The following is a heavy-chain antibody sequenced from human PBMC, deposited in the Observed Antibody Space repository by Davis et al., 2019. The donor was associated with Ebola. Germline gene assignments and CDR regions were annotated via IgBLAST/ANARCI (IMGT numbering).Heavy chain of an antibody. CDR3: ARYCHYTDCSYFDC. J-gene: IGHJ4*02. CDR2: ISASEGHT. D-gene: IGHD2-15*01. Sequence: PGGFLRSSFAALGFTLRNYDMSWVRHLPGKGLEWVSTISASEGHTHYSDSVRGRFTISRDNSKNTLYLQMNSLRAEDTATYYCARYCHYTDCSYFDCWGQGAMVAVSS. CDR1: GFTLRNYD. V-gene: IGHV3-23*01.